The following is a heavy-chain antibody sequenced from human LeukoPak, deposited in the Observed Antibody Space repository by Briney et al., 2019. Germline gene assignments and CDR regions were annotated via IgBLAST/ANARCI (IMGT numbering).Heavy chain of an antibody. Sequence: GGSLRLSCAASGFTFSDYIINWVRQAPGKGLEWISYISSSGGTIYYADSVKGRFTISRDNAKNSLYLQMNSLRAEDTAVYYCATYSSLNRREFQFWGQGTLFTVSS. J-gene: IGHJ1*01. D-gene: IGHD3-22*01. V-gene: IGHV3-48*04. CDR3: ATYSSLNRREFQF. CDR2: ISSSGGTI. CDR1: GFTFSDYI.